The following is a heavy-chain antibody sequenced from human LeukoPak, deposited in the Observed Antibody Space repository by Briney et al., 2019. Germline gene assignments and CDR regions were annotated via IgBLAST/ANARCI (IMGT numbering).Heavy chain of an antibody. CDR2: ISGSGGST. V-gene: IGHV3-23*01. CDR1: GFTFSSYA. Sequence: PGGSLRLSCAASGFTFSSYAMSWVRQAPGKGLEWVSAISGSGGSTYYADSVKGRFTISRDNSKNTLYLQMNSLRAEDTAVYYCAKDRGFFKGGQRAAAGTYDYWGQGTLVTVSS. CDR3: AKDRGFFKGGQRAAAGTYDY. D-gene: IGHD6-13*01. J-gene: IGHJ4*02.